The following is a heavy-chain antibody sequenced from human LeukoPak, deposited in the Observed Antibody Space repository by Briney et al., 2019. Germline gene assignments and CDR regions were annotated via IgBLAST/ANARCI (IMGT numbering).Heavy chain of an antibody. V-gene: IGHV3-53*01. D-gene: IGHD2-2*03. Sequence: GGSLRLSCAASGFTVSSNYMSWVRQAPGKGLEWVPVIYSGGSTYYADSVKGRFTISRDNSKNTLYLQMNSLRAEDTAVYYCARDGYCSSTSCYVYYYYGMDVWGKGTTVTVSS. CDR2: IYSGGST. CDR1: GFTVSSNY. CDR3: ARDGYCSSTSCYVYYYYGMDV. J-gene: IGHJ6*04.